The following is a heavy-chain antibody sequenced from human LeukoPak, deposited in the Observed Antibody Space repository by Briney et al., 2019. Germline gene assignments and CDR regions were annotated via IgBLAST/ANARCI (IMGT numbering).Heavy chain of an antibody. CDR3: ARDEWELLPGGTNY. CDR1: GYTFTSYG. Sequence: GASVKVSCKASGYTFTSYGISWVRQAPGQGLEWMGWISAYNGNTNYAQKLQGGVTMTTDTSTSTAYMELRSLRSDDTAMYYCARDEWELLPGGTNYWGQGTLVTVSS. CDR2: ISAYNGNT. V-gene: IGHV1-18*01. D-gene: IGHD1-26*01. J-gene: IGHJ4*02.